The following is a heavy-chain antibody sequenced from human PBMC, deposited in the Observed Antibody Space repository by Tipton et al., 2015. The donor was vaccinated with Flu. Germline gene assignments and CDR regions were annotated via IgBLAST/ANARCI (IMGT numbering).Heavy chain of an antibody. CDR1: GGSISSGGYY. Sequence: TLSLTCTVSGGSISSGGYYWSWIRQHPGKGLEWIGYIYYSGSTYYNPSLKSRVTISVDTSKNQFSLKLSSVTAADTAVYYCARDTTPNDHGDTGFDYWGQGTLVTVSS. J-gene: IGHJ4*02. CDR3: ARDTTPNDHGDTGFDY. V-gene: IGHV4-31*03. CDR2: IYYSGST. D-gene: IGHD1-1*01.